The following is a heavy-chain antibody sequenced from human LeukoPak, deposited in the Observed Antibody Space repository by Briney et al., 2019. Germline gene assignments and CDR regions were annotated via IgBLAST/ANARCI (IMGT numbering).Heavy chain of an antibody. D-gene: IGHD6-13*01. Sequence: NPSETLSLTCTVSGYSISSGYYWGWIRQPPGKGLEWIRSIYHSGSTYYNPSLKSRVTISVDTSKNQFSLKLSSVTAADTAVYYCARVAQIDVAAAGIHFDYWGQGTLVTVSS. CDR1: GYSISSGYY. J-gene: IGHJ4*02. V-gene: IGHV4-38-2*02. CDR2: IYHSGST. CDR3: ARVAQIDVAAAGIHFDY.